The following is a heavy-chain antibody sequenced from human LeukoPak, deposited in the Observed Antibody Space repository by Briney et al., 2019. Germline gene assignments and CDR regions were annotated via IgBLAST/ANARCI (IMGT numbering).Heavy chain of an antibody. Sequence: GGSLRLSCAASGFTFSSYGMHWVRQAPGKGLERVAVLAYDGSNKYYADSVKGRFTISRDNSKNTLYLQMNSLRAEDTAVYYCAKDISRWLQSCFDYWGQGTLVTVSS. CDR2: LAYDGSNK. D-gene: IGHD5-24*01. CDR1: GFTFSSYG. V-gene: IGHV3-30*18. J-gene: IGHJ4*02. CDR3: AKDISRWLQSCFDY.